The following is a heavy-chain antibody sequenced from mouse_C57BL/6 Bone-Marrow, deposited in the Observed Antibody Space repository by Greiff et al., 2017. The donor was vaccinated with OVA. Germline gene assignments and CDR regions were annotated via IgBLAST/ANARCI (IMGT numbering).Heavy chain of an antibody. J-gene: IGHJ2*01. D-gene: IGHD1-1*01. CDR2: IDPEDGET. V-gene: IGHV14-2*01. Sequence: EVQLQQSGAELVKPGASVKLSCTASGFTIKDYYMHWVKQRTEQGLAWIGRIDPEDGETKYAPKFPGKAPITADTSSNTAYLQLSSLTSEGTAVYYCASHYYGSSGDYWGQGTTLTVSS. CDR3: ASHYYGSSGDY. CDR1: GFTIKDYY.